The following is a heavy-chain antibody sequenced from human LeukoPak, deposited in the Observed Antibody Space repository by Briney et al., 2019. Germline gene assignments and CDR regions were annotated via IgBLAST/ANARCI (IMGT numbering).Heavy chain of an antibody. Sequence: PGGSLRHSCAASGFTFSSYAMTWVRQAPGKGLEWVSVISGSSGGTYYADSVKGRFIISRDNFKNTVYLQMNSLRAEDTAVYYCAKEDDFDNHFDYWGQGTLVTVSS. V-gene: IGHV3-23*01. D-gene: IGHD1-14*01. CDR2: ISGSSGGT. CDR3: AKEDDFDNHFDY. CDR1: GFTFSSYA. J-gene: IGHJ4*02.